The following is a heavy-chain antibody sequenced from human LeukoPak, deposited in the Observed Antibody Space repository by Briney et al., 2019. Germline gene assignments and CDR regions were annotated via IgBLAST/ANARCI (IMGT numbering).Heavy chain of an antibody. J-gene: IGHJ4*02. CDR1: GFTFNTYA. D-gene: IGHD3-9*01. Sequence: PAGYLRLSCAASGFTFNTYAMNWVRQAPGKGLEWVSSTSGSGENTVHADSVKGRFTIYRDNSKNTLSVQMNSLRDEDTAVYYCAKGSVNYDILTGSYFDYWGQGTLVTVSA. CDR2: TSGSGENT. V-gene: IGHV3-23*01. CDR3: AKGSVNYDILTGSYFDY.